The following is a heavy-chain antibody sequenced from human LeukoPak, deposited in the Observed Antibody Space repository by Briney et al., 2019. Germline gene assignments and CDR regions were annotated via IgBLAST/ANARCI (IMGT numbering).Heavy chain of an antibody. CDR1: GFAFSNYW. CDR2: IKQDGSET. CDR3: GSTNSFSY. Sequence: GESLRLSCAASGFAFSNYWMNWARQAPGKGLEWVANIKQDGSETNCVVSVKGRFTISRDNAKNSLYLQMNSLRAEDTALYYCGSTNSFSYWGRGTLVTVSS. V-gene: IGHV3-7*01. J-gene: IGHJ4*02. D-gene: IGHD2-15*01.